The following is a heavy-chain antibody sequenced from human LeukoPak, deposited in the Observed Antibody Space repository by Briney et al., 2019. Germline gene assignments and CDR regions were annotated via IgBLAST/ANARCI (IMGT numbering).Heavy chain of an antibody. CDR1: GFTFSSYS. CDR3: ARDRGDSPYFDY. V-gene: IGHV3-21*01. J-gene: IGHJ4*02. CDR2: ISSSSSYI. Sequence: PGRSLRLSCAASGFTFSSYSMNWVRQAPGKGLGWVSSISSSSSYIYYADSVKGRLTISRDNAKNSLYLQMNSLRAEDTAVYYCARDRGDSPYFDYWGQGTLVTVSS. D-gene: IGHD3-10*01.